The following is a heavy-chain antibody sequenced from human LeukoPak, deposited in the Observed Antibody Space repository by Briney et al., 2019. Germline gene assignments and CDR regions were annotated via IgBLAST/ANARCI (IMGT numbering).Heavy chain of an antibody. CDR2: IIPIFGTS. CDR1: GGTFSSYA. J-gene: IGHJ4*02. V-gene: IGHV1-69*13. CDR3: ARVRGKYCSSTSCYSFDY. D-gene: IGHD2-2*01. Sequence: SVKVSCKASGGTFSSYAISWVRQAPGQGLEWMGGIIPIFGTSNYAQKFQGRVTITADESTSTAYMELSSLRSEDTAVYYCARVRGKYCSSTSCYSFDYWGQGTLVTVSS.